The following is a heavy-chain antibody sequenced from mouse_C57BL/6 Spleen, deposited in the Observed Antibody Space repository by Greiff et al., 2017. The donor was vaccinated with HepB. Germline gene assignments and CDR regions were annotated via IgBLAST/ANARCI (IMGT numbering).Heavy chain of an antibody. CDR3: ARQRSNYWYFDV. CDR1: GFTFSDDG. CDR2: ISSGSSTI. J-gene: IGHJ1*03. Sequence: EVQLVESGGGLVKPGGSLKLSCAASGFTFSDDGMHWVRQAPEKGLEWVAYISSGSSTIYYADTVKGRFTISRDNAKNTLFLQMTSLRSEDTAMYYCARQRSNYWYFDVCGTGTTVTVSS. V-gene: IGHV5-17*01. D-gene: IGHD2-5*01.